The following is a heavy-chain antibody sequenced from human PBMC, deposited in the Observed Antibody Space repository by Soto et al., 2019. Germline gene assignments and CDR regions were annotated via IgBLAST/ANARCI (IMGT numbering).Heavy chain of an antibody. CDR3: AADVNGDFWSGYGMDV. CDR1: GFTFTSSA. J-gene: IGHJ6*02. D-gene: IGHD3-3*01. CDR2: IVVGSGNT. V-gene: IGHV1-58*01. Sequence: GASVKVSCKASGFTFTSSAVQWVRQARGQRHEWIGWIVVGSGNTNYAQKFQERVTITRDMSTSTAHMEVSSLRSEDTAVYYCAADVNGDFWSGYGMDVWGQGTTVTVSS.